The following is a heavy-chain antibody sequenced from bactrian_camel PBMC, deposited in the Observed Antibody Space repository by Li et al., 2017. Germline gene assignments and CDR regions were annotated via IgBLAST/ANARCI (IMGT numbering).Heavy chain of an antibody. J-gene: IGHJ6*01. CDR3: AADGGVSDYVPRPFAY. CDR2: IDTDGNT. D-gene: IGHD4*01. Sequence: HVQLVESGGGSVQAGGSLRLSCAVSGYTGKKDCVAWLRRVIGKEREGVATIDTDGNTQYADSVKGRFTISSAGNTLYLQMNSLKPGDTAVYYCAADGGVSDYVPRPFAYWGQGTQVTVS. CDR1: GYTGKKDC. V-gene: IGHV3S53*01.